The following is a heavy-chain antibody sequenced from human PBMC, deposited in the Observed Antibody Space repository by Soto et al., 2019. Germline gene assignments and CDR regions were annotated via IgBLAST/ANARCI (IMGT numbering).Heavy chain of an antibody. CDR2: INHSGTT. J-gene: IGHJ4*02. CDR3: ARGSRPRTSVVIQKAAFFSY. D-gene: IGHD3-3*02. V-gene: IGHV4-34*01. Sequence: QVQIQQWGAGLLKPSETLSLPCAVSGGSFSNYYWTWILQTPGKGLEWLGEINHSGTTNYNTSIQSRITMSVDKYKNQSSLSLASLNAADTSVYYCARGSRPRTSVVIQKAAFFSYWGQGTLVTVSS. CDR1: GGSFSNYY.